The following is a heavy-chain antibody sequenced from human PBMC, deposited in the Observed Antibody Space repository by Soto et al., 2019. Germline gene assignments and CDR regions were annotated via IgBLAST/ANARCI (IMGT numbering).Heavy chain of an antibody. J-gene: IGHJ4*02. V-gene: IGHV6-1*01. CDR1: GDSVSSTSSA. D-gene: IGHD6-19*01. CDR2: TFYRSKWYA. CDR3: TRNGGWSFDY. Sequence: PSQTLSLPGVSSGDSVSSTSSACNFIRQSPSRGLEWLGRTFYRSKWYAEYAVSVKGRIAINPDTSKNQFSLQLNSLTPEDAAVYYCTRNGGWSFDYWGQGTLVTVSS.